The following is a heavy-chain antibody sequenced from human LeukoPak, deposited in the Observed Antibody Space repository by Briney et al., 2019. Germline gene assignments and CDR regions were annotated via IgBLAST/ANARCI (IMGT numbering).Heavy chain of an antibody. CDR1: GYTFTSYD. CDR2: MHPNSGNT. Sequence: ASVKVSCKASGYTFTSYDINWVRQATGQGLEWMGWMHPNSGNTGYAQKFQGRVTITRNTSISTAYMELSSLRSEDTAVYYCARPLRGYSYGYDAFDIWGQGTMVTVSS. J-gene: IGHJ3*02. D-gene: IGHD5-18*01. V-gene: IGHV1-8*03. CDR3: ARPLRGYSYGYDAFDI.